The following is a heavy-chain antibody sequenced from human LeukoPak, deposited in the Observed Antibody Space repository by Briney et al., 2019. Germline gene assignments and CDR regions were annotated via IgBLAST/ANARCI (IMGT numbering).Heavy chain of an antibody. CDR3: AKAPPAATKYYYGMDV. V-gene: IGHV3-23*01. CDR1: GFTFSSYA. CDR2: ISNSGGAT. Sequence: GGSLRLSCAASGFTFSSYAMSWVRQAPGKGLEWVSAISNSGGATYYADSVKGRFTISRDNSKNTLFLHMNSLRVEDTAVYYCAKAPPAATKYYYGMDVWGQGTTVTVSS. J-gene: IGHJ6*02. D-gene: IGHD2-2*01.